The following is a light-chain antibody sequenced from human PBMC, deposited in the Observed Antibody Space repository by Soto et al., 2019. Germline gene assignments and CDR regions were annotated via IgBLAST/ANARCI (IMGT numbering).Light chain of an antibody. J-gene: IGLJ1*01. CDR3: QSYDSSLSGYV. Sequence: QSVSTQPPSVSGAPGQRVTNSCTGSSSNIGAGNDVNWYQQLPGTAPKLLIYANSNRPSGVPDRVSGSKSGTTASLAITGLQAEDEADYYCQSYDSSLSGYVFGTATKLTVL. CDR1: SSNIGAGND. CDR2: ANS. V-gene: IGLV1-40*01.